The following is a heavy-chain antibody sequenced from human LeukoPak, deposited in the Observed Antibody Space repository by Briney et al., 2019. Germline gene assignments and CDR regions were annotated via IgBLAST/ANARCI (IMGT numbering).Heavy chain of an antibody. J-gene: IGHJ4*02. V-gene: IGHV3-21*01. CDR2: ISSSSSYI. D-gene: IGHD3-9*01. CDR1: GFTFSSYS. CDR3: ARDTDYDILTGSFDY. Sequence: PGGSLRLSCAASGFTFSSYSMNWVRQAPGKGLEWVSSISSSSSYIYYADSVKGRFTISRDNAKNSLYLQMNSLRAEDTAVYYCARDTDYDILTGSFDYWGQGTLVTVSS.